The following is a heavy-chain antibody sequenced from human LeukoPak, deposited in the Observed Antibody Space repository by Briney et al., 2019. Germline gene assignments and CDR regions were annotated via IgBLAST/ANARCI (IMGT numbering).Heavy chain of an antibody. J-gene: IGHJ5*02. CDR1: GYSITSGFS. CDR2: ISYSGMI. D-gene: IGHD2-21*01. CDR3: AREGAIPGIDP. Sequence: SETLSLTYALSGYSITSGFSWGWIRQPPGTILEWIATISYSGMIDYNPSLKSRVTISSDTSKNQFSLRLTSLTAADAAMYCCAREGAIPGIDPWGEGTLVTVSS. V-gene: IGHV4-38-2*02.